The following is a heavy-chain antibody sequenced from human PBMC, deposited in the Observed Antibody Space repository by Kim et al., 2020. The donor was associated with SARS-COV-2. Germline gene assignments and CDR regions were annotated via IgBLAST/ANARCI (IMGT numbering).Heavy chain of an antibody. V-gene: IGHV1-69*01. J-gene: IGHJ4*02. Sequence: GTANYAQKFPGRVTITADESTSTAYMELSSLRSEDTAVYYCLRAAAGLDYWGQGTLVTVSS. CDR3: LRAAAGLDY. D-gene: IGHD6-13*01. CDR2: GTA.